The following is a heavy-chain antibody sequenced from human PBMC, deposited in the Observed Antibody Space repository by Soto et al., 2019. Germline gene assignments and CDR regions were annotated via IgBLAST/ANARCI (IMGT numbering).Heavy chain of an antibody. CDR1: GFTFSSYA. CDR2: ISGSGGST. CDR3: ARTLYGSGIGYFDY. J-gene: IGHJ4*02. D-gene: IGHD3-10*01. V-gene: IGHV3-23*01. Sequence: EVQLLESGGGLVQPGGSLRLSCAASGFTFSSYAMSWVRQAPGKGLEWVSAISGSGGSTYYADSVKGRFTISRDNSKNTLYLPMNSLRAEDTAVYYCARTLYGSGIGYFDYWGQGTLVTVSS.